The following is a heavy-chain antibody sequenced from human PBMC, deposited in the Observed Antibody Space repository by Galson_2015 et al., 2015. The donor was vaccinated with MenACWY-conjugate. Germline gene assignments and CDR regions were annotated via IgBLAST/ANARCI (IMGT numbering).Heavy chain of an antibody. V-gene: IGHV5-51*01. CDR2: ISPIDSKT. D-gene: IGHD4-23*01. CDR3: ARRSARLTLGAFDI. Sequence: QSGAEVKKPGESLKISCKASGYNFITYWIGWVRQVPGKGLEWVGLISPIDSKTRYSPAFEGRVTISADNSITTAYLQWNSLQASDAAMYYCARRSARLTLGAFDIWGQGTMVTVSS. CDR1: GYNFITYW. J-gene: IGHJ3*02.